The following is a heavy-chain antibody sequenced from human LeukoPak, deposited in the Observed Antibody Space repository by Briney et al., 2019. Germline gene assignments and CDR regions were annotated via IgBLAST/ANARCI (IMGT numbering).Heavy chain of an antibody. J-gene: IGHJ5*02. CDR1: GLTVSSHW. Sequence: GGSLRLSCVASGLTVSSHWMSWVRQAPGKGLEWVANIREERGQEYYVDSVKGRFTISKNSAKNSLYLQMDTLRVEDTAMYYCASLDTAKQPLANHWGQGTLVTVSS. V-gene: IGHV3-7*03. CDR3: ASLDTAKQPLANH. D-gene: IGHD5-18*01. CDR2: IREERGQE.